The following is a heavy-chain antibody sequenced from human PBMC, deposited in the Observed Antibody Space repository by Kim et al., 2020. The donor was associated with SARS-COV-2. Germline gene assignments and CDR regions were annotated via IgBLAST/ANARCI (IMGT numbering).Heavy chain of an antibody. Sequence: GGSLRLSCAASGFTFSSYGMHWVRQAPGKGLEWVAVISYDGSNKYYADSVKGRFTISRDNSKNTLYLQMNSLRAEDTAVYYCAKDLGSSSELYWGQGTLVTVSS. V-gene: IGHV3-30*18. J-gene: IGHJ4*02. CDR2: ISYDGSNK. CDR3: AKDLGSSSELY. D-gene: IGHD6-6*01. CDR1: GFTFSSYG.